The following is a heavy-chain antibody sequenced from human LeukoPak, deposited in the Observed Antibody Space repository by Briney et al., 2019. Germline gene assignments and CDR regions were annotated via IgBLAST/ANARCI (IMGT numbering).Heavy chain of an antibody. CDR3: AEDLYGDYDFDC. Sequence: PGGSLRLSCAASGFTFNNYAMNWVRQAPGKGLEWVSVITSSGSTYYADSVKGRFTISRDNSKNTLCLQMNSLRAEDTAIYYCAEDLYGDYDFDCWGRGTLVTVSS. V-gene: IGHV3-23*01. CDR2: ITSSGST. D-gene: IGHD4-17*01. J-gene: IGHJ4*02. CDR1: GFTFNNYA.